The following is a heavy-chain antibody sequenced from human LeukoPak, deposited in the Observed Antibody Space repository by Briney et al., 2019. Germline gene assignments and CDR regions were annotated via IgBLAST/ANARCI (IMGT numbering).Heavy chain of an antibody. V-gene: IGHV4-59*12. J-gene: IGHJ4*02. CDR3: ARGGVVVTAARFGY. D-gene: IGHD2-21*02. Sequence: SETLSLTCTVSGGSISSYYWSWIRQPPGKGLEWIGYIYYSGSTNYNPSLKSRVTISVDTSKNQFSLKLSSVTAADTAVYYCARGGVVVTAARFGYWGQGTLVTVAS. CDR2: IYYSGST. CDR1: GGSISSYY.